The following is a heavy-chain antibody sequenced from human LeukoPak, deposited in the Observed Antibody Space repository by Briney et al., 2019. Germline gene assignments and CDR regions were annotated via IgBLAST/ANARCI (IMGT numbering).Heavy chain of an antibody. Sequence: ASVKVSCKASGYTFTSYGISWVRQAPGQGLEWMGWISAYNGNTNYAQKLQGRVTTTTDTSTSTAYMELRSLRSDDMAVYYCARDQWYYGSGSLSYFDYWGQGTLVTVSS. CDR2: ISAYNGNT. CDR3: ARDQWYYGSGSLSYFDY. V-gene: IGHV1-18*03. D-gene: IGHD3-10*01. CDR1: GYTFTSYG. J-gene: IGHJ4*02.